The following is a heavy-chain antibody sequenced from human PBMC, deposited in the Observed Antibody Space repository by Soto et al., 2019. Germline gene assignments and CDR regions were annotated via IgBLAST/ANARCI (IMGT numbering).Heavy chain of an antibody. V-gene: IGHV3-11*05. J-gene: IGHJ5*02. CDR3: ARSGIPPNWFDP. CDR1: GFTFSNFY. CDR2: ISSAGDYT. Sequence: QMQLVESGGGLVKPGGSLRLSCAASGFTFSNFYMSWIRQAPGKGLEWISYISSAGDYTYYADSVKGRFTVSRDNAKNSLYLQMGSLRAEDTAVYYCARSGIPPNWFDPWGQGTLVTVSS. D-gene: IGHD2-21*01.